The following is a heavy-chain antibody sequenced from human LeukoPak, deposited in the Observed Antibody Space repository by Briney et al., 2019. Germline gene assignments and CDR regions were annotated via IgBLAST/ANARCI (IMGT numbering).Heavy chain of an antibody. CDR3: ARSYCSGGSCYSPDAFDI. J-gene: IGHJ3*02. V-gene: IGHV3-7*01. Sequence: GGSLRLSCAASGFTFTSYWMSWVRQAPGKGLEWVANIKEDGSEKYYVDSVKGRFTISRDNAKNSVSLQMHSLRVEDTAVYYCARSYCSGGSCYSPDAFDIWGQGTMVTVSS. CDR1: GFTFTSYW. CDR2: IKEDGSEK. D-gene: IGHD2-15*01.